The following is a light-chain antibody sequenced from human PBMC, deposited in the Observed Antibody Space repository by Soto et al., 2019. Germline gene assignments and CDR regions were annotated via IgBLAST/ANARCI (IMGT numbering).Light chain of an antibody. V-gene: IGLV1-40*01. J-gene: IGLJ1*01. Sequence: QSVLTQPPSVSGAPGQRVTISCTGSSSNIGAGYDVHWYQQLPGTAPKLLIYGNSNRPSGVPDRYSGSKSGTSASLAITGLQAEDEAEYYCKSYDSSLSGFYVFGTGTKLTVL. CDR2: GNS. CDR1: SSNIGAGYD. CDR3: KSYDSSLSGFYV.